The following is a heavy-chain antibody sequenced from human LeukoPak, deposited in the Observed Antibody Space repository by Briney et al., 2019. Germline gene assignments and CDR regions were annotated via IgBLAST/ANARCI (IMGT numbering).Heavy chain of an antibody. J-gene: IGHJ4*02. V-gene: IGHV3-7*01. Sequence: GGSLRLSCAASGFTFSSYCMSWVRQAPGKGLEWVANIKQDGSEKYYVDSVKGRFTISRDNAKNSLYLQMNSLRAEDTAVYYCAGQGGYYFDYWGQGTLVTVSS. D-gene: IGHD3-16*01. CDR3: AGQGGYYFDY. CDR1: GFTFSSYC. CDR2: IKQDGSEK.